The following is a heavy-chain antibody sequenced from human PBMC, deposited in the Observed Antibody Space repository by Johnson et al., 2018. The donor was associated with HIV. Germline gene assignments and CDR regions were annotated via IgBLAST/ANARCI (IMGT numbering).Heavy chain of an antibody. CDR3: AKHPDAFDI. J-gene: IGHJ3*02. CDR1: GFTFSS. CDR2: ISYDGSNK. V-gene: IGHV3-30*18. Sequence: QVQLVESGGGVVQPGRSLRLSCAASGFTFSSMHWDRQAPGKGLEWVAVISYDGSNKYYADSVKGRFTISRDNSKNTLYLQMNSLRAEDTAVYYCAKHPDAFDIWGQGTMVTVSS.